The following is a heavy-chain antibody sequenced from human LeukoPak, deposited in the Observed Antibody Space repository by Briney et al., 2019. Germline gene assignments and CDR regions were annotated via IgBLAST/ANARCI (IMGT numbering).Heavy chain of an antibody. CDR2: INHSGYT. Sequence: SETLSLTCAVSGVPFSNYYWSWVRQSPRQGLEWIGEINHSGYTNYNPSLKSRVTMSIDTSKNQFSLILTSVTAADAGVYYCTRAVPGHPDWGQGTVVTVSS. J-gene: IGHJ4*02. CDR3: TRAVPGHPD. V-gene: IGHV4-34*01. D-gene: IGHD1-14*01. CDR1: GVPFSNYY.